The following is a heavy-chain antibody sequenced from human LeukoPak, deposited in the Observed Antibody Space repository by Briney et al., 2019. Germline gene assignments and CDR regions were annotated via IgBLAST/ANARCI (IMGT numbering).Heavy chain of an antibody. CDR3: ARLVCGGGSCPAEFDY. CDR1: GGSISSGDHY. Sequence: SETLSLTCIVSGGSISSGDHYWGWIHQPPGKGLEWIGSIYYSGSTYYNPSLNSRVTMFIDMSKNHFSLKMSSVTATDTAVYYCARLVCGGGSCPAEFDYWGQGTLVTVSS. V-gene: IGHV4-39*02. D-gene: IGHD2-15*01. CDR2: IYYSGST. J-gene: IGHJ4*02.